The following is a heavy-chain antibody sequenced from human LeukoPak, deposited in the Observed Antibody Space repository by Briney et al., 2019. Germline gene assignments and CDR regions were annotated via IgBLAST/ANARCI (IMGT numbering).Heavy chain of an antibody. V-gene: IGHV3-23*01. J-gene: IGHJ4*02. D-gene: IGHD2-21*02. CDR2: ISGSGGST. Sequence: SLRXSCXASGFTFSSYAMSWVRQAPGKGLEWVSAISGSGGSTYYADSVKGRFTISRDNSKNTLYLQMNSLRAEDTAVYYCAKVRHIVVVTAAFDYWGQGTLVTVSS. CDR3: AKVRHIVVVTAAFDY. CDR1: GFTFSSYA.